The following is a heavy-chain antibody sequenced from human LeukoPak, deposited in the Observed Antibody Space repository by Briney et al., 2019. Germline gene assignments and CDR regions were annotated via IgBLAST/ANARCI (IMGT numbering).Heavy chain of an antibody. CDR2: ISYDGSNE. D-gene: IGHD3-10*01. CDR1: RFTFSRYA. J-gene: IGHJ4*02. CDR3: ARVGYYSSGPFSYFDY. V-gene: IGHV3-30-3*01. Sequence: PGRSLRLSCAASRFTFSRYAMHWVRQAPGKGLEWVAVISYDGSNEYYADSVKGRFTISRDSSENTLYLQMNSLRVEDTAVYYCARVGYYSSGPFSYFDYWGQGTLVTVSS.